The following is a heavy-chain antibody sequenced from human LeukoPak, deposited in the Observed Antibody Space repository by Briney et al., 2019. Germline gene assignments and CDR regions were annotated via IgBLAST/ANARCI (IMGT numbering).Heavy chain of an antibody. V-gene: IGHV3-23*01. Sequence: GGSLRLSCAASGFTFSSYDMNWVRQAPGKGLEWVSAISGSGGSTYYADSVKGRFTISRDNSKNTLYLQMNSLRAEDTAVYYCAKQRWELLLGYYYYYMDVWGKGTTVTISS. CDR1: GFTFSSYD. CDR3: AKQRWELLLGYYYYYMDV. D-gene: IGHD1-26*01. J-gene: IGHJ6*03. CDR2: ISGSGGST.